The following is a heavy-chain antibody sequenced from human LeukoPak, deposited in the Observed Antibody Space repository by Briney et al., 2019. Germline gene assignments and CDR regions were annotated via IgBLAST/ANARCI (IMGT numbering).Heavy chain of an antibody. V-gene: IGHV3-30*18. J-gene: IGHJ6*04. CDR3: AELGITMIGGV. D-gene: IGHD3-10*02. CDR2: ISYDGSNK. CDR1: GFTVSSNY. Sequence: PGRSLRLSCAASGFTVSSNYMSWVRQAPGKGLEWVAVISYDGSNKYYADSVKGRFTISRDNAKNSLYLQMNSLRAEDTAVYYCAELGITMIGGVWGKGTTVTISS.